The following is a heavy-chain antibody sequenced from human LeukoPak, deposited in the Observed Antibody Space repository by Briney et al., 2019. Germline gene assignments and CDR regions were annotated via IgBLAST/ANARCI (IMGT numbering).Heavy chain of an antibody. J-gene: IGHJ4*02. CDR3: ATDLYSSGWSGY. Sequence: ASVTVSCKASGYTFTDYYMHWVRQAPGQGLEWMGRINPNSGGSNYAQEFQGRVTMTRDTSISTAYMELNRLRSDDTAVYYCATDLYSSGWSGYWGQGTLVTVSS. CDR2: INPNSGGS. CDR1: GYTFTDYY. D-gene: IGHD6-19*01. V-gene: IGHV1-2*06.